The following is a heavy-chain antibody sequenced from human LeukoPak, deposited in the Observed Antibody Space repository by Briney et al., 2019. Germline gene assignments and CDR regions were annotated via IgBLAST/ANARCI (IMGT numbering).Heavy chain of an antibody. CDR3: AKGLTVVGVRGIDY. Sequence: GGSLRLSCAASGFTFSSYAMSWVRQAPGKGLEWVSAISGSGGSTYHADSVKGRFTISRDNSKNTLYLQMNSLRAEDTAVYYCAKGLTVVGVRGIDYWGQGTLVTVSS. CDR2: ISGSGGST. V-gene: IGHV3-23*01. J-gene: IGHJ4*02. D-gene: IGHD1-26*01. CDR1: GFTFSSYA.